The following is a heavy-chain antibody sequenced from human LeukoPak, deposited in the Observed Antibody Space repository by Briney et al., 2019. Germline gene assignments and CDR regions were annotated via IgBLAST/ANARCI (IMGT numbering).Heavy chain of an antibody. CDR3: ARGRGIRGLGY. J-gene: IGHJ4*02. D-gene: IGHD6-13*01. CDR2: IYYSGST. Sequence: PSETLSLTCTVSGGSISSYYWSWIRQPPGKGLEWIGYIYYSGSTNYNPSLKSRVTISVDTSKNQFSLKLSSVTAADTAVYYCARGRGIRGLGYWGQGTLVTVSS. CDR1: GGSISSYY. V-gene: IGHV4-59*12.